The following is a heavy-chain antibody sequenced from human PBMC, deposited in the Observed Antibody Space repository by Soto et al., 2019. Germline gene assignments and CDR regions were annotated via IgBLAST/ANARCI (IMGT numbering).Heavy chain of an antibody. CDR2: IIPIFGTA. CDR3: ARNNGSDYYDSSGYYLSYYYGMDV. Sequence: ASVKVSCKASGGTFSSYAISWVRQVPGQGLEWMGGIIPIFGTANYAQKFQGRVTITADESTSTAYMELSSLRSEDTAVYYCARNNGSDYYDSSGYYLSYYYGMDVWGQGTTVTVSS. J-gene: IGHJ6*02. V-gene: IGHV1-69*13. D-gene: IGHD3-22*01. CDR1: GGTFSSYA.